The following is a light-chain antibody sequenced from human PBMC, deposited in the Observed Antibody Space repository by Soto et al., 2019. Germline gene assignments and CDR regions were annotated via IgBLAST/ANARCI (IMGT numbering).Light chain of an antibody. J-gene: IGKJ2*01. V-gene: IGKV3-20*01. Sequence: ETVLTQSPGTLSLSPGERATLSCRASQSVSSDSLAWYQQKPGQAPRLLIYGASSRATGIPDRFSGSGSGTDFTLTISRLEPEDFAVYYCQQYANSPLHTFGQGTKLEI. CDR1: QSVSSDS. CDR3: QQYANSPLHT. CDR2: GAS.